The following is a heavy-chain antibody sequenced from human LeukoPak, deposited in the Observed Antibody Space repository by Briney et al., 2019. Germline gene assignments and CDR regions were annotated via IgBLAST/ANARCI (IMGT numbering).Heavy chain of an antibody. CDR2: IYYSGST. CDR3: SRESGAFCPFGY. CDR1: GGSISSSSYY. V-gene: IGHV4-39*07. Sequence: KASETLSLTCTVSGGSISSSSYYWGWIRQPPGKGLEWIGSIYYSGSTYYNPSLNGRVTMSLDKSRNQLSLKLTSVTAADTAIYYCSRESGAFCPFGYWGQGTLVIVPP. J-gene: IGHJ4*02. D-gene: IGHD1-26*01.